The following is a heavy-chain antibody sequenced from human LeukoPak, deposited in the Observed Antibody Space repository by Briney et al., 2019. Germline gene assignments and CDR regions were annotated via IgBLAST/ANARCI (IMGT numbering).Heavy chain of an antibody. CDR1: GFTFVNYA. D-gene: IGHD3-22*01. Sequence: PGGSLRLSCAASGFTFVNYAMSWVRQAPGKGLEWVAVIWYDGSNEYYADSVKGRFTISRDNSKNTLYLQMNSLRAEDTAVYYCARESYDSSGYYFVNAFDIWGQGTMVTVSS. CDR3: ARESYDSSGYYFVNAFDI. J-gene: IGHJ3*02. CDR2: IWYDGSNE. V-gene: IGHV3-33*08.